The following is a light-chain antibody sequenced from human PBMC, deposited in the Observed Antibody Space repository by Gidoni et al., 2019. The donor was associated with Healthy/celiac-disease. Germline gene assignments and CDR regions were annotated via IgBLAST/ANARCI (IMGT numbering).Light chain of an antibody. V-gene: IGKV3-20*01. J-gene: IGKJ2*01. CDR3: QQYGSSPYT. CDR2: GAS. Sequence: EIVLTQSPGTPSLSPGERATLSCRASQRVSSSYLAWYQQKPGQAPRLLIYGASRRATGIPDRFSGSGSGTDFTLTISRLEPEDFAVYYCQQYGSSPYTFGQGTKLEIK. CDR1: QRVSSSY.